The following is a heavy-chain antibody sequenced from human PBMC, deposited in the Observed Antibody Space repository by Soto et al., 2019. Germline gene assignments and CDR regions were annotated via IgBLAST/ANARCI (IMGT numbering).Heavy chain of an antibody. CDR3: ARYGDYELDYFDF. J-gene: IGHJ4*02. D-gene: IGHD4-17*01. CDR2: IYYSGST. CDR1: DGSISSYY. Sequence: LSLTCTVSDGSISSYYCSWIRQPPGKGLEWIGYIYYSGSTNYNPSLKSRVTISVDTSKNQFSLKLSSVTAADTAVYYCARYGDYELDYFDFWGQGTLVTVSS. V-gene: IGHV4-59*01.